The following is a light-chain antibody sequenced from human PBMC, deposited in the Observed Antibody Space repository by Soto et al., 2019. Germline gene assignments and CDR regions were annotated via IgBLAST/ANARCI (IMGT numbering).Light chain of an antibody. J-gene: IGKJ2*01. CDR3: QQSYSIPFT. CDR2: GAS. V-gene: IGKV1-39*01. CDR1: QSINAF. Sequence: DIQMTQSPSSLSASVGDRVTISCRASQSINAFLTRYQQKPGEAPRLLIYGASNLQGGVPSRFSGSGSGTDFTLTISSLQPEDFALYYCQQSYSIPFTFGQGTKLEIK.